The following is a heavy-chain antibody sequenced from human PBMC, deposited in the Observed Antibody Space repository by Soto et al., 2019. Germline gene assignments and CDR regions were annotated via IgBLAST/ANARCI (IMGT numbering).Heavy chain of an antibody. Sequence: GGSLRLSCAASGFTFSSYSMNWVRQAPGKGLECVSYITGGSTIYYADSVKGRFTVSRDNAENSLYLQMNSLRDEDTAVYYCTRGPNTAVAGRFDYWGQGTLVTVSS. J-gene: IGHJ4*02. CDR2: ITGGSTI. CDR3: TRGPNTAVAGRFDY. V-gene: IGHV3-48*02. CDR1: GFTFSSYS. D-gene: IGHD6-19*01.